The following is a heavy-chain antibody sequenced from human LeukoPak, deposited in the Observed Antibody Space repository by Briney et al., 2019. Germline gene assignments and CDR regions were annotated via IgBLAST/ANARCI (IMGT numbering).Heavy chain of an antibody. V-gene: IGHV3-53*01. J-gene: IGHJ4*02. CDR1: GFSVSSNN. D-gene: IGHD5-24*01. Sequence: GGSLRLSCAASGFSVSSNNMSWVRQAPGKGLEWVSVIYSGGSTFYADSVKGRFTISRGKSKNTLYLQMNSLRAEDTAVYYCAGVRWLRGAEFDYWGQGTLVTVSS. CDR2: IYSGGST. CDR3: AGVRWLRGAEFDY.